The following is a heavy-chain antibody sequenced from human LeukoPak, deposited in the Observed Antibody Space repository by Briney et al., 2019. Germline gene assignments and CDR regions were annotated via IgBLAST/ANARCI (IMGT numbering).Heavy chain of an antibody. D-gene: IGHD6-13*01. CDR1: GYTFTSYA. CDR3: ARATPIIYSSSWYRIYWFDP. Sequence: ASVKVSRKASGYTFTSYAMNWVRQAPGQGLEWMGWINTNTGNPTYAQGFTGRFVFSLDASVSTAYLQISSLKAEDTAVYYCARATPIIYSSSWYRIYWFDPWGQGTLVTVSS. V-gene: IGHV7-4-1*02. J-gene: IGHJ5*02. CDR2: INTNTGNP.